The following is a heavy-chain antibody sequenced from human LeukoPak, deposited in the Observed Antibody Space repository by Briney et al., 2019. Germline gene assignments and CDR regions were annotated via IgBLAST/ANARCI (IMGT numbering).Heavy chain of an antibody. Sequence: SETLSLTCTVSGYSISSGYYWGWIRQPPGKGLEWIGSTYHSGSTYYNPSLKSRVTISVDTSKNQFSLKLSSVTAADTAVYYCARGRFLEWLLKNWFDPWGQGTLVTVSS. CDR3: ARGRFLEWLLKNWFDP. J-gene: IGHJ5*02. CDR2: TYHSGST. V-gene: IGHV4-38-2*02. CDR1: GYSISSGYY. D-gene: IGHD3-3*01.